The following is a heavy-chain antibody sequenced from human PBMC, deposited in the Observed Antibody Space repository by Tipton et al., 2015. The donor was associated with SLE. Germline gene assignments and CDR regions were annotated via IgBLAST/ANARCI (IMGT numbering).Heavy chain of an antibody. V-gene: IGHV4-39*02. D-gene: IGHD6-13*01. J-gene: IGHJ4*02. CDR3: ARDVGAAAGEADY. CDR1: GGSISSSSYY. CDR2: IYYSGST. Sequence: TLSLTCTVSGGSISSSSYYWGWIRQPPGKGLEWIGSIYYSGSTYYNPSLKSRVTISVDTSKNQFSLKLSSVTAADTAVYYCARDVGAAAGEADYWGQGTLVTVSS.